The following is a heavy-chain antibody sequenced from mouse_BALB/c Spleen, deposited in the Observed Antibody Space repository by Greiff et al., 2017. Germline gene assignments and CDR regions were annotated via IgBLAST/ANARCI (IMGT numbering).Heavy chain of an antibody. CDR3: AKSYAYDYYAMDY. Sequence: QVQLQQSGPGLVAPSQSLSISCTVSGFSLTDYGVSWIRQPPGKGLEWLGVIWGGGSTYYNSALKSRLSISKDNSKSQVFLKMNSLQTDDTAMYYCAKSYAYDYYAMDYWGQGTSVTVSS. CDR1: GFSLTDYG. J-gene: IGHJ4*01. CDR2: IWGGGST. V-gene: IGHV2-6-5*01. D-gene: IGHD2-2*01.